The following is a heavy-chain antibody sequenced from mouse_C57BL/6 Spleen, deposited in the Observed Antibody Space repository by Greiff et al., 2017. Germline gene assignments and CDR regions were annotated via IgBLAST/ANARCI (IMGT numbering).Heavy chain of an antibody. J-gene: IGHJ3*01. Sequence: QVQLQQSGAELVMPGASVKLSCKASGYTFTSYWMHWVKQRPGQGLEWIGEIDPSDSYTNYNQKFKGKSTLTVDKSSSTAYMQLSSLTSEDSAVYYCARGRSGPSWFAYWGQGTLVTVSA. V-gene: IGHV1-69*01. CDR2: IDPSDSYT. D-gene: IGHD3-2*02. CDR1: GYTFTSYW. CDR3: ARGRSGPSWFAY.